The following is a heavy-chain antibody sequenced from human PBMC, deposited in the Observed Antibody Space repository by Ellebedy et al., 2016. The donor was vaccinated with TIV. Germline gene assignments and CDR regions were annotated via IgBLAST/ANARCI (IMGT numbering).Heavy chain of an antibody. D-gene: IGHD3/OR15-3a*01. CDR3: ARMDSYYYYGMDV. Sequence: GGSLRLXXAASGFTFSSYSMNWVRQAPGKGLEWVSYISSSSSTTYYGDSVKGRFTISRDNSKNTLYLQMNSLRAEDTAVYYCARMDSYYYYGMDVWGQGTTVTVSS. CDR1: GFTFSSYS. J-gene: IGHJ6*02. CDR2: ISSSSSTT. V-gene: IGHV3-48*01.